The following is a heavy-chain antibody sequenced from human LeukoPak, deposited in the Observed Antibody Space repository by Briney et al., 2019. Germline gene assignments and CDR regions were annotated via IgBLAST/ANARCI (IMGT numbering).Heavy chain of an antibody. CDR2: IYYSGST. V-gene: IGHV4-30-4*01. CDR3: ARTAHGGSDYTEWLLESFDI. J-gene: IGHJ3*02. Sequence: SETLSLTCTVSGGSISSGDYYWSWIRQPPGKGLEWIGYIYYSGSTYYNPSLKSRVTISVDTSKNQFYLKLSSVTAADTAVYYCARTAHGGSDYTEWLLESFDIWGQGTMVTVSS. D-gene: IGHD3-3*01. CDR1: GGSISSGDYY.